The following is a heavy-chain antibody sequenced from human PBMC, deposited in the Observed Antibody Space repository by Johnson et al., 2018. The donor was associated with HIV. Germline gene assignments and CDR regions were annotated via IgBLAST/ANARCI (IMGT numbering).Heavy chain of an antibody. D-gene: IGHD3-16*01. Sequence: VQLVESGGGLIQPGGSLRLSCAASGFTVSSNYMSWVRQAPGKGLEWVSVIYSGGSTYYADSVKGRFTISRDNSKNTLYLQMNSLRAEDTAVYYCARDYDYVWGSPDAFDVWGRGTMVTVSS. CDR2: IYSGGST. J-gene: IGHJ3*01. CDR1: GFTVSSNY. V-gene: IGHV3-66*03. CDR3: ARDYDYVWGSPDAFDV.